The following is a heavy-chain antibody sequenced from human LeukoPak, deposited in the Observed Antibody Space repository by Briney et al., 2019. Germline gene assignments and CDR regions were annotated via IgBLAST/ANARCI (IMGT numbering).Heavy chain of an antibody. D-gene: IGHD6-19*01. V-gene: IGHV4-59*01. CDR1: GGSISSYY. CDR3: ARGGSGPYPRLDY. J-gene: IGHJ4*02. Sequence: SEALSLTCTVSGGSISSYYWSWIRQSPGKGLEWIGYIFYSGSTNYSPSLKSRVTISVDTSKNQFSLKLSSVTAADTAVYYCARGGSGPYPRLDYWGQGSLVTVSS. CDR2: IFYSGST.